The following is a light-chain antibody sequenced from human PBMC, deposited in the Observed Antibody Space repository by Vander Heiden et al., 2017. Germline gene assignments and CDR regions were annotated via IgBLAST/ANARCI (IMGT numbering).Light chain of an antibody. J-gene: IGKJ1*01. CDR3: MQGTHWPWT. V-gene: IGKV2-30*01. CDR1: QSHVDSDGNTY. CDR2: QVS. Sequence: VMTQPPLSLPVTLGQPASITCRSSQSHVDSDGNTYLNWFQQRPSQSTRGLNEQVSNRDSGVPDRFSGSGSGTDFTMKISRMKAEDVGVYYCMQGTHWPWTFGQGTKVEIK.